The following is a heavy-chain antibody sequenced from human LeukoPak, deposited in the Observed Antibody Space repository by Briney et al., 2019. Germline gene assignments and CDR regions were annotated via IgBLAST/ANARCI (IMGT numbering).Heavy chain of an antibody. V-gene: IGHV3-30*02. Sequence: PGGSLRLSCAASGFTFSSYGMHWVRQAPGKGLEWVAFIRYDGSNKYYADSVKGRFTISRDNSKNTLYLQMNSLRDDDTAVYYCATSAPAVAGSDEFDYWGQGTLVTVSS. CDR3: ATSAPAVAGSDEFDY. D-gene: IGHD6-19*01. CDR1: GFTFSSYG. J-gene: IGHJ4*02. CDR2: IRYDGSNK.